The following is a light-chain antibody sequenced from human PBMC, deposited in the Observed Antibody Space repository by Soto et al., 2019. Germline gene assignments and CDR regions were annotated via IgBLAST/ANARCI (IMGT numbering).Light chain of an antibody. CDR1: QNINAW. J-gene: IGKJ4*01. V-gene: IGKV1-5*01. CDR2: DAS. Sequence: DTHMSLSPYSLSVSVGDRVTITCRTRQNINAWLAWYQQRPGQAPKLLIYDASSVQSGVPSRFSGSGSGTDFTLTITSRLPYDSAGYYYQHYGLSWPCTFGRGAKVDI. CDR3: QHYGLSWPCT.